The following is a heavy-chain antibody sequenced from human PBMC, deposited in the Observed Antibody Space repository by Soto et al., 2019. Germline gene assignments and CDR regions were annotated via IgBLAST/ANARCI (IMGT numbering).Heavy chain of an antibody. Sequence: GASVNVSCKASGGTFSSYAISWVRQAPGQGLEWMGGIIPIFGTANYAQKFQGRVTITADKSTSTAYMELSSLRSEDTAVYYCARDTAALVLGYYGMDVWGQGTTVTVSS. CDR3: ARDTAALVLGYYGMDV. CDR2: IIPIFGTA. V-gene: IGHV1-69*06. D-gene: IGHD2-15*01. J-gene: IGHJ6*02. CDR1: GGTFSSYA.